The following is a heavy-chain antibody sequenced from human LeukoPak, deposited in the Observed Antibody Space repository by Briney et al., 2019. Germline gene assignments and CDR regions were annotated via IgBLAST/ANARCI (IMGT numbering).Heavy chain of an antibody. Sequence: GGSLRLSCAASGFTFSSYPMSWVRQAPGKGLEWVSAIRGSGGDTYYADSVKGRFTISRDNSKNTLYLQMNSLRAEDTAVYYCAKDERVTTPGYPPDYWGQGTLVTVSS. CDR1: GFTFSSYP. V-gene: IGHV3-23*01. CDR3: AKDERVTTPGYPPDY. CDR2: IRGSGGDT. J-gene: IGHJ4*02. D-gene: IGHD4-11*01.